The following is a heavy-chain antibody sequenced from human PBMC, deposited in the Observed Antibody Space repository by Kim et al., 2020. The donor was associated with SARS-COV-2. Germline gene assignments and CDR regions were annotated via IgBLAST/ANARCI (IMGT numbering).Heavy chain of an antibody. CDR1: GFTFADYA. V-gene: IGHV3-9*01. CDR3: ARNMWADVVTAVDV. CDR2: ISWNSGSI. D-gene: IGHD2-21*02. J-gene: IGHJ6*04. Sequence: GGSLRLSCEVSGFTFADYAMHWVRQAPGKGLEWVSGISWNSGSIGYADSVKGRFTISRDNAKRSLYLQMNSLRGEDTALYFCARNMWADVVTAVDVWGKGTTVIVSS.